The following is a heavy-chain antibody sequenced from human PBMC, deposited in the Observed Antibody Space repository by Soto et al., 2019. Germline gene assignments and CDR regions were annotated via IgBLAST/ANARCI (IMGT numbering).Heavy chain of an antibody. CDR2: ISSSGNSV. V-gene: IGHV3-48*02. Sequence: EVQLVESGGALVQPGGSLRLSCAASGFTLSDYSMNWVRQAPGKGLEWVSYISSSGNSVYYADSVQGRFTFSRDNAKNTLYLQMNSLRDEDTAVYYCARDKFNDYGVYDYWGQGTLVTVSS. CDR3: ARDKFNDYGVYDY. J-gene: IGHJ4*02. CDR1: GFTLSDYS. D-gene: IGHD4-17*01.